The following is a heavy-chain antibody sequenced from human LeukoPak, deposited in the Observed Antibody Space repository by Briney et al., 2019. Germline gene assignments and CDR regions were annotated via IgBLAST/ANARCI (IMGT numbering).Heavy chain of an antibody. V-gene: IGHV1-46*01. J-gene: IGHJ6*02. CDR3: ARDRGPGYSYGYYYYGMDV. Sequence: ASVKVSCKASGYIFTGYYMHWVRQAPGQGLEWMGIINPSGGSTSYAQKFQGRVTMTRDTSTSAVYMELSSLRSEDTAVYYCARDRGPGYSYGYYYYGMDVWGQGTTVTVSS. CDR1: GYIFTGYY. CDR2: INPSGGST. D-gene: IGHD5-18*01.